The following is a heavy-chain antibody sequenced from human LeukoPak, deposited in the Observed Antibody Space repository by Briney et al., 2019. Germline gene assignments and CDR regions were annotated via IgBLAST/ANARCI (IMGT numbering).Heavy chain of an antibody. D-gene: IGHD3-10*01. V-gene: IGHV3-9*01. CDR3: AKGYYYGSGSYFDY. J-gene: IGHJ4*02. Sequence: GRSLRLSCAASGFTFDDYAMHWVRHAPGKGLEWVSGISWNSGSIGYADSVKGRFTISRDNAKNSLYLQMNSLRAEDTALYYCAKGYYYGSGSYFDYWGQGTLVTVSS. CDR1: GFTFDDYA. CDR2: ISWNSGSI.